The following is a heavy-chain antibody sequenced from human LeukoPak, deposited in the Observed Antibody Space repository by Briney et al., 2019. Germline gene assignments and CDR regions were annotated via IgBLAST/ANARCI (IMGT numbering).Heavy chain of an antibody. D-gene: IGHD5-12*01. CDR3: ARLVATITGSYYFDY. Sequence: EASVKVSCKASGGTFSSYAISWVRQAPGQGLEWMGRIIPILGIANYAQKFQGRVTITADKSTSTAYMELSSLRSEDTAVYYCARLVATITGSYYFDYWGQGTLVTVSS. CDR2: IIPILGIA. CDR1: GGTFSSYA. V-gene: IGHV1-69*04. J-gene: IGHJ4*02.